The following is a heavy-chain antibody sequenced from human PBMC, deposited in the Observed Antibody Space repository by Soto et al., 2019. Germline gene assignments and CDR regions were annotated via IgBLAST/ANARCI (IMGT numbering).Heavy chain of an antibody. D-gene: IGHD6-13*01. J-gene: IGHJ5*02. CDR2: ISYDGSNK. CDR3: AKAAAGSYSWFDP. Sequence: GGSLRLSCAASGFTFSSYGMHWVRQAPGKGLEWVAVISYDGSNKYYADSVKGRFTISRDNSKNTLCLQMNSLRAEDTAVYYCAKAAAGSYSWFDPWGQGTLVTVSS. V-gene: IGHV3-30*18. CDR1: GFTFSSYG.